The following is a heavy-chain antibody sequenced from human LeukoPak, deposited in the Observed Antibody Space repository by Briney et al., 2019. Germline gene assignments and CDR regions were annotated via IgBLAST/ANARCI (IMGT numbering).Heavy chain of an antibody. V-gene: IGHV1-8*03. CDR2: INPNTDDR. CDR1: VYTFASYH. Sequence: ASMKVSCKASVYTFASYHINWVRQAPGQGLEWMGWINPNTDDRGYAQKFQGRLIITSDTSISTAYMELGSPRCEDTAVYCARTTSFTASGYDYWGQGTLVTVSS. J-gene: IGHJ4*02. CDR3: ARTTSFTASGYDY. D-gene: IGHD6-25*01.